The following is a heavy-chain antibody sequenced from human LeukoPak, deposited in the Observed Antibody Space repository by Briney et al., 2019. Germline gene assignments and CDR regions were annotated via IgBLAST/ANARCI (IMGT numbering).Heavy chain of an antibody. CDR3: AAGVVVWSGYYGMDV. V-gene: IGHV1-58*02. CDR2: IVVGSGNT. D-gene: IGHD3-3*01. Sequence: SVKVSCKASGFTSTSSAMQWVRQARGQRLEWIGWIVVGSGNTNYAQKFQERVTITRDMSTSTAYMELSSLRSEDTAVYYCAAGVVVWSGYYGMDVWGQGTTVTVSS. J-gene: IGHJ6*02. CDR1: GFTSTSSA.